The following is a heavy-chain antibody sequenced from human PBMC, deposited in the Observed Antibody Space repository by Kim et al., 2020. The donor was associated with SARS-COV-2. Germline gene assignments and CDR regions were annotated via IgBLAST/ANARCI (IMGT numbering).Heavy chain of an antibody. CDR2: VSYSGGS. Sequence: SETLSLTCAVSGDSVATDFWTWVRHAPGKGLDWLGYVSYSGGSDYNPNLRGRLTISVDASRTHVSLRLTSLTAADTGVYFCARAHQLAPRGYGMDVWGQGTSVIVSS. V-gene: IGHV4-59*02. D-gene: IGHD1-1*01. CDR3: ARAHQLAPRGYGMDV. J-gene: IGHJ6*02. CDR1: GDSVATDF.